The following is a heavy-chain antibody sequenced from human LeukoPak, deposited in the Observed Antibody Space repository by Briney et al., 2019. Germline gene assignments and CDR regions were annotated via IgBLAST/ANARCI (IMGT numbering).Heavy chain of an antibody. V-gene: IGHV4-59*08. CDR3: ARNLGGNCSGGSCYLFGYWFDP. D-gene: IGHD2-15*01. CDR1: GGSISSYY. Sequence: SETLSLTCTVSGGSISSYYWSWIRQPPGKGLEWIGYIYYSGSTNYNPSLKSRVTISVDTSKNQFSLKLSSVTAADTAVYYCARNLGGNCSGGSCYLFGYWFDPWGQGTLVTVSS. CDR2: IYYSGST. J-gene: IGHJ5*02.